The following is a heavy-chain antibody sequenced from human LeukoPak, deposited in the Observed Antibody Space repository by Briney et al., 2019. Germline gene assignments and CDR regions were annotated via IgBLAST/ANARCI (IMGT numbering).Heavy chain of an antibody. CDR3: ARQVAAAGSPVY. D-gene: IGHD6-13*01. J-gene: IGHJ4*02. Sequence: SETLSLTCTVSGVSISSSRYYWGWIRQPPGKGLEWIGSIYYSGTTYYSPSLKSRVTVSVDTSKNQFSLKLSSVTAADTAVYYCARQVAAAGSPVYWGQGTLVTVSS. CDR1: GVSISSSRYY. CDR2: IYYSGTT. V-gene: IGHV4-39*01.